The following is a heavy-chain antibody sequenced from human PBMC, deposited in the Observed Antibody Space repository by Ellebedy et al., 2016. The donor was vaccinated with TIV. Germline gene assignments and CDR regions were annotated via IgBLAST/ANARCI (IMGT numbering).Heavy chain of an antibody. D-gene: IGHD4-23*01. CDR2: ITSSGDST. CDR1: TFAFSSNA. J-gene: IGHJ3*01. V-gene: IGHV3-23*01. CDR3: ARDPVGVGPAFAV. Sequence: PGGSLRLSCAASTFAFSSNAMNWVRQAPGKGLEWVSGITSSGDSTYYADSVKGRFTISRDNSKDTLFLQMNSLRAEDTAIFFCARDPVGVGPAFAVWGQGPMVTVSS.